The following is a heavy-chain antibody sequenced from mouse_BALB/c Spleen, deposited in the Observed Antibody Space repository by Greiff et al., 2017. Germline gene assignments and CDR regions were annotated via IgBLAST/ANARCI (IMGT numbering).Heavy chain of an antibody. CDR1: GFSLTSYG. J-gene: IGHJ4*01. CDR3: ASGHYYGSSRYAMDY. CDR2: IWAGGST. D-gene: IGHD1-1*01. Sequence: VMLVESGPGLVAPSQSLSITCTVSGFSLTSYGVHWVRQPPGKGLEWLGVIWAGGSTNYNSALMSRLSISKDNSKSQVFLKMNSLQTDDTAMYYCASGHYYGSSRYAMDYWGQGTSVTVAS. V-gene: IGHV2-9*02.